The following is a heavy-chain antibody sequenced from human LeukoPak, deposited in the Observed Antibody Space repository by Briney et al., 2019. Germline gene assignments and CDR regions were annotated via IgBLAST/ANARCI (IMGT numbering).Heavy chain of an antibody. V-gene: IGHV4-4*07. J-gene: IGHJ2*01. CDR1: GGSFSSYD. CDR3: ARTFSYGASWYFDL. CDR2: SYTSVST. Sequence: PSETLSLTCTVTGGSFSSYDWSWLRQPAGKGLEWIGRSYTSVSTNYKPSLKSRVTMSVDSSNNQFSLKLSSVSAANTAVYYCARTFSYGASWYFDLWGRGTQFTVSS. D-gene: IGHD4-17*01.